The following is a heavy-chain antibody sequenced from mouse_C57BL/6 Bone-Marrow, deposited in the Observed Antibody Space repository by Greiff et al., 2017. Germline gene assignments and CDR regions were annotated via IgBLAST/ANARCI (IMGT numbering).Heavy chain of an antibody. CDR1: GYSITSGYY. CDR2: ISYDGSN. J-gene: IGHJ1*03. Sequence: EVKLEESGPGLVKPSQSLSLTCSVTGYSITSGYYWNWIRQFPGNKLEWMGYISYDGSNNYNPSFKNRISITRDTSKNQFFLKLNSVTTEDTATYYCAKYDYGIWYFDVWGTGTTVTVSS. D-gene: IGHD2-4*01. CDR3: AKYDYGIWYFDV. V-gene: IGHV3-6*01.